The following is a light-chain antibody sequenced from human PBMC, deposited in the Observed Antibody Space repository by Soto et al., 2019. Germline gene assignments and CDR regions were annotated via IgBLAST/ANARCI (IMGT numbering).Light chain of an antibody. Sequence: QSALTQPASVSGSPGQSITISCTATSSDVGAYNFVSWYQQHPGKAPKLMIYEVSNRPSGVSNRFSGSKSDNTASLTISGLQAEDEADYYCSSYINSSTLVFGGGTKLTVL. V-gene: IGLV2-14*01. CDR1: SSDVGAYNF. J-gene: IGLJ3*02. CDR3: SSYINSSTLV. CDR2: EVS.